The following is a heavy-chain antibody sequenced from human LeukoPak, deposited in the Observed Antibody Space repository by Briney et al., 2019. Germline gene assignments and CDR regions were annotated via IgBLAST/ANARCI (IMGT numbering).Heavy chain of an antibody. CDR1: GDSVSSNSAA. Sequence: SQTLSLTCAISGDSVSSNSAAWNWIRQSPSRGLEWLGRTYYRSKWYNDYAVSVKSRITINPDTSKNQFSLQLNSVTPEDTAVYYCARTLMYSSGNYYYYGMDVWGQGTTVTVSS. V-gene: IGHV6-1*01. J-gene: IGHJ6*02. D-gene: IGHD6-19*01. CDR3: ARTLMYSSGNYYYYGMDV. CDR2: TYYRSKWYN.